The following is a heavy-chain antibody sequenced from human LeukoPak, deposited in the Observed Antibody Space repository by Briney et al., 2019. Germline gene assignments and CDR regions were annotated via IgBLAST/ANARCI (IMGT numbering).Heavy chain of an antibody. D-gene: IGHD3-10*01. Sequence: SETLSLTCTVSRASIHNYYWSWLRQPPGKALGWIGYVSDSETTNYNPSLKSRVSMSVDTSKTEFSLRLSSVTAADTALYYCATRPAETTWFGVFDYWSRGTLVTVSS. CDR1: RASIHNYY. V-gene: IGHV4-59*03. CDR2: VSDSETT. J-gene: IGHJ4*02. CDR3: ATRPAETTWFGVFDY.